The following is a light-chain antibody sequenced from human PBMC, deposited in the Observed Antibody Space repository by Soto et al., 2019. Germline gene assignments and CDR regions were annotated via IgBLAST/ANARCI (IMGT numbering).Light chain of an antibody. CDR2: GAS. V-gene: IGKV3-15*01. CDR1: QSVRSN. Sequence: EIVMTQSPATLSVSPGESVTLSCRASQSVRSNLAWYQQKPGQAPRLLIYGASTRATGIPARFSGSGSGTEYTLTISGLQSEDFAVYYCHQYNIWPPLLFGGGTKVEIK. CDR3: HQYNIWPPLL. J-gene: IGKJ4*01.